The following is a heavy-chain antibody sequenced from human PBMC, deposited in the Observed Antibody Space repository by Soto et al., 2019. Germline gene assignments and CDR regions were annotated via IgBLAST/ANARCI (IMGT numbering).Heavy chain of an antibody. V-gene: IGHV1-69*02. CDR3: ATSGTAIVVVPAAMPDWFDP. J-gene: IGHJ5*02. CDR1: GGTFSSYT. Sequence: EASVKVSCKASGGTFSSYTISWVRQAPGQGLEWMGRIIPILGIANYAQKFQGRVTITADKSTSTAYMELSSLRSEDTAVYYCATSGTAIVVVPAAMPDWFDPWGQGTLVTVSS. D-gene: IGHD2-2*01. CDR2: IIPILGIA.